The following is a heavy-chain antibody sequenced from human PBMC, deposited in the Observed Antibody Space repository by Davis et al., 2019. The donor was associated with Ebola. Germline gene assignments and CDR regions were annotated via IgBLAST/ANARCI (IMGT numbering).Heavy chain of an antibody. CDR3: ASYDYGGDY. CDR2: INHSGST. Sequence: PSETLSLTCAVYGGSFSGYYWSWIRQPPGKGLEWIGEINHSGSTNYNPSLKSRVTISVDTSKNQFSLKLSSVTAADTAVYYCASYDYGGDYWGQGTLVTVSS. D-gene: IGHD4-23*01. CDR1: GGSFSGYY. J-gene: IGHJ4*02. V-gene: IGHV4-34*01.